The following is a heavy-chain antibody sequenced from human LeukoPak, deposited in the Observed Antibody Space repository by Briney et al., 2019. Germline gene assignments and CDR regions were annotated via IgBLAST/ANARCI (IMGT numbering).Heavy chain of an antibody. CDR2: INPNSGGT. V-gene: IGHV1-2*02. J-gene: IGHJ5*02. Sequence: AASVKVSCKASGYTFTGYYMHWVRQAPGQGLEWMGWINPNSGGTNYAQKFQGRVTMTRDTSISTAYMELSRLRSDDTAVYYCARVARGDDFWSGYRRNNWFDPWGQGTLVTVSS. CDR3: ARVARGDDFWSGYRRNNWFDP. D-gene: IGHD3-3*01. CDR1: GYTFTGYY.